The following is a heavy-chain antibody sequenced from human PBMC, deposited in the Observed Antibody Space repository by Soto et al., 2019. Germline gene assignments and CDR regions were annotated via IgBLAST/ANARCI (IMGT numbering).Heavy chain of an antibody. D-gene: IGHD6-19*01. CDR3: ARAMGTDGWSNHLFDI. V-gene: IGHV3-7*04. CDR2: IKHDGSEQ. Sequence: TGGSLRLSCAASGSTFSRYWMDWVRQAPRKGLEWVATIKHDGSEQYYVDSVKGRFIVSRDNAKNSLFLQMNGLRVEDTAVYFCARAMGTDGWSNHLFDIWGKGTMVTVSS. J-gene: IGHJ3*02. CDR1: GSTFSRYW.